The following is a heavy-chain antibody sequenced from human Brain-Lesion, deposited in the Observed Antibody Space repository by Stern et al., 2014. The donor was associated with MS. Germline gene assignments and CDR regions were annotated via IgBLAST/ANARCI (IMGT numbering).Heavy chain of an antibody. D-gene: IGHD1-26*01. CDR3: ATLSPGAGGNYYRHFDY. CDR1: GYTLTELS. J-gene: IGHJ4*02. CDR2: FDPEDGET. Sequence: QVQLVQSGAEVKKPGASVKVSCKVSGYTLTELSMHWVRQAPRKGLEWMGGFDPEDGETMYAQKFQGRVTMTEDTSTDTAYMELSSLRSEDTAVYYCATLSPGAGGNYYRHFDYWGQGTLVTVSS. V-gene: IGHV1-24*01.